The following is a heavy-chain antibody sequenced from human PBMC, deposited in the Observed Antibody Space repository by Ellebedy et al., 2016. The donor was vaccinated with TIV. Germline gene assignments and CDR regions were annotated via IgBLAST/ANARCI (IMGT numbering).Heavy chain of an antibody. Sequence: GESLKISXAASGITFSRYWMSWVRQAPGKGLEWVGNINQDGSRRDYVDSVKDRFTISRDNAKNSLYLQMNSLRAEDTALYYCARDLTGYNNNWHACDYWGQGTLVTVSS. J-gene: IGHJ1*01. CDR3: ARDLTGYNNNWHACDY. CDR1: GITFSRYW. D-gene: IGHD1-1*01. CDR2: INQDGSRR. V-gene: IGHV3-7*01.